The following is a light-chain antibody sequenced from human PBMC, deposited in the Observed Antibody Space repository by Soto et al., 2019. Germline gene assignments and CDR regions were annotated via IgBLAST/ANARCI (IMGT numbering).Light chain of an antibody. V-gene: IGLV2-23*01. CDR2: EAS. J-gene: IGLJ1*01. Sequence: QSALTQPASVSGSPGQSITISCTGTTSDIGSYNLVSWYQQHPGKVPKIIIYEASKRPSGAPYRFSGSKSGNTASLTISGLQAEDEGDYYCCSYAGSSTWVFGTGTKLTVL. CDR1: TSDIGSYNL. CDR3: CSYAGSSTWV.